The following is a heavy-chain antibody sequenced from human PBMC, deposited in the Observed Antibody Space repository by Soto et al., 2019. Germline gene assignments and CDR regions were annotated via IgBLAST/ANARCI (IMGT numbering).Heavy chain of an antibody. Sequence: GGSLRLSCAASGFTFSSYAMSWVRQAPGKGLEWVSAISGSGGSTYYADSVKGRFTISRDNSKNTLYLQMNSLRAEDTAVYYCAKAGGSRYFDWLLYTDYWGQGTLVTVSS. CDR1: GFTFSSYA. CDR2: ISGSGGST. D-gene: IGHD3-9*01. V-gene: IGHV3-23*01. J-gene: IGHJ4*02. CDR3: AKAGGSRYFDWLLYTDY.